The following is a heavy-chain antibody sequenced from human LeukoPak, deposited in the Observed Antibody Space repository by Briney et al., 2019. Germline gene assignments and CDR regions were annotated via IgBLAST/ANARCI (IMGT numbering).Heavy chain of an antibody. J-gene: IGHJ4*02. V-gene: IGHV3-23*01. D-gene: IGHD2-2*01. CDR1: GFTFSHYA. Sequence: GGSLRLSCVASGFTFSHYAMNWVRQAPGEGLEWVAVVSGGGDNTYYADSLKGRFTISRDNSKNTEFLQLSSLREDDTALYYCAKAPGYSSSWTGHLESWGQGTLVVVSS. CDR2: VSGGGDNT. CDR3: AKAPGYSSSWTGHLES.